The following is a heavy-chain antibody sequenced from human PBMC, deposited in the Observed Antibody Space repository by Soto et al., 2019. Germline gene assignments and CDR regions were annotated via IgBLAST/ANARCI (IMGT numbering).Heavy chain of an antibody. CDR2: IYQTGRT. J-gene: IGHJ6*02. Sequence: QLQRQESGSGLVQPSQTLSLTCNASGGSISTSGYSWTWIRQPPGGGLEWIGSIYQTGRTYVIPSLKSRVTMSLDKSKNQFSLNLTSVTAADTALYYCAREMTIFGVAPGGGVDVWGQGTTVTVSS. D-gene: IGHD3-3*01. CDR3: AREMTIFGVAPGGGVDV. V-gene: IGHV4-30-2*01. CDR1: GGSISTSGYS.